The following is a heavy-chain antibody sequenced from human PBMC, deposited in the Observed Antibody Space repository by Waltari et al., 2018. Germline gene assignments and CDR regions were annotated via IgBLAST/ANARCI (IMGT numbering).Heavy chain of an antibody. Sequence: EVQLVQSGAEVKKPGESLKISCKGSGYSFTSYWIGWVRQMPGKGLEWMGIIYPGESDTRDSPSFKGQVTTSADKSISTAYRQGSSLKASDTAMYYGGRRPVGTTFDYWGQGTLVTVSS. CDR2: IYPGESDT. CDR3: GRRPVGTTFDY. V-gene: IGHV5-51*01. J-gene: IGHJ4*02. CDR1: GYSFTSYW.